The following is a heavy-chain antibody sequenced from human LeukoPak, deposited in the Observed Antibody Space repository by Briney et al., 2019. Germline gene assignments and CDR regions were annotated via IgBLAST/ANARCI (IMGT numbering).Heavy chain of an antibody. CDR2: ISGSGGST. CDR3: AKGYYYNSSGYGRAFDI. Sequence: GGSLRLSCAASGFTFSSYGMSWVRQAPGKGLEWVSAISGSGGSTYYADSVKGRFTISRDNSKNTLYLQMNSLRAEDTAVYYCAKGYYYNSSGYGRAFDIWGQGTMVTVSS. D-gene: IGHD3-22*01. CDR1: GFTFSSYG. J-gene: IGHJ3*02. V-gene: IGHV3-23*01.